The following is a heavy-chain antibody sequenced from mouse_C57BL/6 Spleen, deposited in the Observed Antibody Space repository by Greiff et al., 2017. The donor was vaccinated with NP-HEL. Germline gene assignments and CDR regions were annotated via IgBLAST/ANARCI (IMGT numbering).Heavy chain of an antibody. CDR3: ARDGNVDY. J-gene: IGHJ2*01. Sequence: EVQLQQSGPELVKPGASVKISCKASGYTFTDYYMNWVKQSHGKSLEWIGDINPNNGGTSYNQKFKGKATLTVDKSSSTAYMELRSLTSEDSAVYYCARDGNVDYWGQGTTLTVSS. CDR2: INPNNGGT. V-gene: IGHV1-26*01. CDR1: GYTFTDYY. D-gene: IGHD1-1*01.